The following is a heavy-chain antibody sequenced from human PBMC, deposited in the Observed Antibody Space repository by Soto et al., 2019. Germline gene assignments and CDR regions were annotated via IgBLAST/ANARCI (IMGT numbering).Heavy chain of an antibody. CDR1: GYTFTSYG. J-gene: IGHJ3*02. CDR3: ARDVITMIVVVTTDAFDI. CDR2: ISAYNGNT. D-gene: IGHD3-22*01. V-gene: IGHV1-18*01. Sequence: QVPLVQSGAEVKKPGASVKVSCKASGYTFTSYGISWVRQAPGQGLEWMGWISAYNGNTNYAQKLQGRVTMTTDTSTSTAYMELRSLRSDDTAVYYCARDVITMIVVVTTDAFDIWGQGTMVTVSS.